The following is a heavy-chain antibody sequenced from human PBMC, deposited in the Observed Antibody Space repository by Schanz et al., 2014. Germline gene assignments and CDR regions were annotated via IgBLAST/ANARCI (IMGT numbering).Heavy chain of an antibody. CDR3: ARANYRRKINFDY. V-gene: IGHV3-33*08. CDR1: GFTLSSYA. CDR2: IWSDGSGK. Sequence: QVQLVESGGGVVQPGRSLRLSCAAYGFTLSSYAMHWVRQAPGKGLEWVAVIWSDGSGKYYADSVKGRFTISRDSPKNTLYLQMNSLRAEDTALYYCARANYRRKINFDYWGRGTLVTVSS. D-gene: IGHD3-10*01. J-gene: IGHJ4*02.